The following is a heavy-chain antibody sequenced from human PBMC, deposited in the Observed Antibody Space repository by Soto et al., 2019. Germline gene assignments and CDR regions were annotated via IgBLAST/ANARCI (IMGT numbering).Heavy chain of an antibody. D-gene: IGHD6-6*01. Sequence: SETLSLTCTVSGGSISSGGYYWSWIRQHPGKGLEWIGYIYYSGSTYYNPSLKSRVTISVDTSKNQFSLKLSSVTAADTAVYYCARYHTSPYSSSSHVNWFDPWGQGTLVTVSS. CDR2: IYYSGST. V-gene: IGHV4-31*03. J-gene: IGHJ5*02. CDR3: ARYHTSPYSSSSHVNWFDP. CDR1: GGSISSGGYY.